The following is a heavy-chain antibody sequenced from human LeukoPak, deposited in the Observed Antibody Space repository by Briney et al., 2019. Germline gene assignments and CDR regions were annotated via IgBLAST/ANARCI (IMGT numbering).Heavy chain of an antibody. Sequence: GGSLRLSCAASGFTFDDYGMSWVRQAPGKGLEWVSGINWNGCSTGYADSVKGRFTISRDNAKNSLYLQMNSLRAEDTALYHCARGGYCSSTSCLLLSVSKYGMDVWGQGTTVTVSS. D-gene: IGHD2-2*01. V-gene: IGHV3-20*01. CDR1: GFTFDDYG. CDR3: ARGGYCSSTSCLLLSVSKYGMDV. CDR2: INWNGCST. J-gene: IGHJ6*02.